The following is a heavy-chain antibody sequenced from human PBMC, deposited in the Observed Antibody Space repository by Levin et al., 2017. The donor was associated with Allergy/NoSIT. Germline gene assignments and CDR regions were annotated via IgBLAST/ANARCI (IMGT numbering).Heavy chain of an antibody. CDR3: ARDPRPGARARYYGMDV. Sequence: GGSLRLSCAASGFTFSSYSMNWVRQAPGKGLEWVSSISSSSSYIYYADSVKGRFTISRDNAKNSLYLQMNSLRAEDTAVYYCARDPRPGARARYYGMDVWGQGTTVTVSS. CDR1: GFTFSSYS. D-gene: IGHD3-10*01. CDR2: ISSSSSYI. J-gene: IGHJ6*02. V-gene: IGHV3-21*01.